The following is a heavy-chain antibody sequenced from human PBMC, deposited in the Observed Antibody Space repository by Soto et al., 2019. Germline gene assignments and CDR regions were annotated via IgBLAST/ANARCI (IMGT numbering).Heavy chain of an antibody. CDR3: ARDEVMVAVDY. V-gene: IGHV3-48*01. CDR1: GFTFSSYS. J-gene: IGHJ4*02. CDR2: ISSSSSTI. Sequence: EVQLVESGGGLVQPGGSLRLSCAASGFTFSSYSMNWVRQAPGKGLEWVSYISSSSSTIYYADSVKGRFTISRDNAKNSLYLQMNSLRAEDTAVYYCARDEVMVAVDYWGQGTLVTVSS. D-gene: IGHD5-12*01.